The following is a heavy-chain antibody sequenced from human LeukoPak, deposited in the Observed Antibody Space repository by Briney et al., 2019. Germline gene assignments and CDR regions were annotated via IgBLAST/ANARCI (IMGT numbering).Heavy chain of an antibody. CDR3: ARGDLTGATAYYYYYMDV. D-gene: IGHD1-26*01. J-gene: IGHJ6*03. Sequence: ASVKVSCKASGGTFSSYAISWVRQAPGQGLEWMGGITPIFGTANYAQKFQGSVTITTDESTSTAYMELSSLRSEDTAVYYCARGDLTGATAYYYYYMDVWGKGTTVTVSS. V-gene: IGHV1-69*05. CDR2: ITPIFGTA. CDR1: GGTFSSYA.